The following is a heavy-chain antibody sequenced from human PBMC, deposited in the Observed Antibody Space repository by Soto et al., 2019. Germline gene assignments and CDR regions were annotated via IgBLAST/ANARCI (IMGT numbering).Heavy chain of an antibody. Sequence: GASVKVSCKASGGTFSSYAISWVRQAPGQGLEWMGGIIPIFGTANYAQKFQGRVTITADESTSTAYMELSSLRSEDTAVYYCARPSLDFNYYDSSGLLAFDYWGQGTLVTVSS. CDR3: ARPSLDFNYYDSSGLLAFDY. D-gene: IGHD3-22*01. J-gene: IGHJ4*02. CDR1: GGTFSSYA. CDR2: IIPIFGTA. V-gene: IGHV1-69*13.